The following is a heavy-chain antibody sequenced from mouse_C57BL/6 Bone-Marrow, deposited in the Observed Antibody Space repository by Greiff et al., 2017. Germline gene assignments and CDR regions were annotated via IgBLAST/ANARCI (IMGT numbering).Heavy chain of an antibody. CDR1: GYSFTGYF. CDR3: ARGIYGYDGTFDY. CDR2: INPYNGDT. V-gene: IGHV1-20*01. Sequence: EVKVEESGPELVKPGDSVKISCKASGYSFTGYFMNWVMQSHGKSLEWIGRINPYNGDTFYNQKFKGKATLTVDKSSSTAHMELRSLTSEDSAVYYCARGIYGYDGTFDYWGQGTTLTVSS. D-gene: IGHD2-2*01. J-gene: IGHJ2*01.